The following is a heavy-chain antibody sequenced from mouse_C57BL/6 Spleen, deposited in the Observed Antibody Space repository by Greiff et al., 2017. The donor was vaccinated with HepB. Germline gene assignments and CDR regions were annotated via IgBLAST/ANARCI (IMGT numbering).Heavy chain of an antibody. CDR1: GYTFTSYW. CDR3: ARSGFTTVVAKGY. CDR2: IDPSDSYT. Sequence: QVQLQQPGSELVRPGTSVKLSCKASGYTFTSYWMHWVKQRPGQGLEWIGVIDPSDSYTNYNQKLKGKATLTVDTSSSTAYMQLSSLTSEDSSVFSFARSGFTTVVAKGYWGQGTTLTVSS. D-gene: IGHD1-1*01. V-gene: IGHV1-59*01. J-gene: IGHJ2*01.